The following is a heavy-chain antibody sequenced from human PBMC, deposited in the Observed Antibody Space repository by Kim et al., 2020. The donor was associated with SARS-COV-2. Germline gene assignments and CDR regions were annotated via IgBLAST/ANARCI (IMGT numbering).Heavy chain of an antibody. Sequence: ASVKVSCKASGYTFYTYAMHWVRQAPGQRLEWMGWINGGNGYTEYSQKFQGRVTITRDTSAQTAYMELTSLRSEDTALYYCARDHRNDTGYYSFDYWGQGTLVTASS. D-gene: IGHD3-22*01. J-gene: IGHJ4*02. CDR1: GYTFYTYA. CDR2: INGGNGYT. CDR3: ARDHRNDTGYYSFDY. V-gene: IGHV1-3*01.